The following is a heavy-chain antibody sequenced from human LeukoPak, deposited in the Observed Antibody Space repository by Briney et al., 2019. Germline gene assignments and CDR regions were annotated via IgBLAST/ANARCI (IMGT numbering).Heavy chain of an antibody. CDR2: ISGRGGST. D-gene: IGHD3-10*01. V-gene: IGHV3-23*01. CDR1: GFTFNKYA. CDR3: AKGVRDIWFGELLFGAFDI. J-gene: IGHJ3*02. Sequence: PGGSLRLSCAASGFTFNKYAMSWVRQAPGQGLEWVSAISGRGGSTYYADSVKGRFTISRDNSKNTLYLQMNSLRAEDTAVYYCAKGVRDIWFGELLFGAFDIWGQGTMVTVSS.